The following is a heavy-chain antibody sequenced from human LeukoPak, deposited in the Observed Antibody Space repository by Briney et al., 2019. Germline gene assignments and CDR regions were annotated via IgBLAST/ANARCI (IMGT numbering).Heavy chain of an antibody. J-gene: IGHJ1*01. CDR2: IRGKAYGGTT. Sequence: GGSLRLSCTASGFTLGDFATSWFRQAPGKGLEWVGFIRGKAYGGTTEYAASVKGRFTISRDDSKSIAYLQMNSLKTEDTAVYYCTRDTRGGVSAAGPVWGQGTLVTVSS. V-gene: IGHV3-49*03. D-gene: IGHD6-13*01. CDR3: TRDTRGGVSAAGPV. CDR1: GFTLGDFA.